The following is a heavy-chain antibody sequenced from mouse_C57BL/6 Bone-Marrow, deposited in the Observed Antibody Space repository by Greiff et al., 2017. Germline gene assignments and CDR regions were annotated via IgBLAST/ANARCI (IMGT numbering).Heavy chain of an antibody. CDR2: IWSDGST. J-gene: IGHJ4*01. V-gene: IGHV2-6-1*01. CDR3: ARHGNYYGSSYYAMDY. Sequence: VQLVESGPGLVAPSQSLSITCTVSGFSLTSYGVHWVRQPPGKGLEWLVVIWSDGSTTYNSALKSRLSISKDNSKSQVFLKMNSLQTDDTAMYYCARHGNYYGSSYYAMDYWGQGTSVTVSS. CDR1: GFSLTSYG. D-gene: IGHD1-1*01.